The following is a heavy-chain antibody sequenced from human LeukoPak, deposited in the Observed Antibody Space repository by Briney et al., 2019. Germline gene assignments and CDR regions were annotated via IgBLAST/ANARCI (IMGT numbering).Heavy chain of an antibody. J-gene: IGHJ3*02. V-gene: IGHV3-30-3*01. CDR2: ISYDGSNK. D-gene: IGHD3-22*01. CDR1: GFTFSSYA. Sequence: GRSLRLSCAASGFTFSSYAMHWVRQAPGKGLEWVADISYDGSNKYYADSVKGRFTISRDNSKNTLYLQMNSLRAEDTAVYYCARASYYYDRRGAFDIWGQGTMVTVSS. CDR3: ARASYYYDRRGAFDI.